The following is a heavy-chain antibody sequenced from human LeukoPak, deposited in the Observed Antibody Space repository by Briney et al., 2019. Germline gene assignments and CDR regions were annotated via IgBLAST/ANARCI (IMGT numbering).Heavy chain of an antibody. Sequence: GGSLRLSCAASGFTFINYAMHWVRQAPGKGLEWVAFTRFDESNKYYAESVKGRFTISRDNSKNTLYLQLNTLRPEDTAVYYCARAVLGQQIWFDYYYYYMDVWGKGTTVTISS. V-gene: IGHV3-30*02. CDR3: ARAVLGQQIWFDYYYYYMDV. CDR2: TRFDESNK. D-gene: IGHD5-18*01. J-gene: IGHJ6*03. CDR1: GFTFINYA.